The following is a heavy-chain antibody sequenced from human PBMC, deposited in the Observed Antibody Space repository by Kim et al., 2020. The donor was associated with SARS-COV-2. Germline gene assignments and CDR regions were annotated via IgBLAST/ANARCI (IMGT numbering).Heavy chain of an antibody. CDR3: VGGAASYSSSWYGPIHYYGMDV. V-gene: IGHV1-58*02. Sequence: SVKVSCKASGFTFTSSAMQWVRQARGQRLEWIGWIVVGSGNTNYAQKFQERVTITRDMSTSTAYMELSSLRSEDTAVYYCVGGAASYSSSWYGPIHYYGMDVWGQGTTVTVSS. CDR2: IVVGSGNT. CDR1: GFTFTSSA. D-gene: IGHD6-13*01. J-gene: IGHJ6*02.